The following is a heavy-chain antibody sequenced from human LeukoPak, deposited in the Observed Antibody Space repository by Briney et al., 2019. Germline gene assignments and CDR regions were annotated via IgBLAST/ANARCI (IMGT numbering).Heavy chain of an antibody. V-gene: IGHV3-69-1*01. CDR1: GFTFSDYY. J-gene: IGHJ6*02. Sequence: GGSLRLSCAASGFTFSDYYMSWIRQAPGKGLEWVSSISSSSYIYYADSVKGRFTISRDNAKNSLYLQMNSLRAEDTAVYYCARALQVTMIVVVITTSEVGGMDVWGQGTTVTVSS. CDR2: ISSSSYI. D-gene: IGHD3-22*01. CDR3: ARALQVTMIVVVITTSEVGGMDV.